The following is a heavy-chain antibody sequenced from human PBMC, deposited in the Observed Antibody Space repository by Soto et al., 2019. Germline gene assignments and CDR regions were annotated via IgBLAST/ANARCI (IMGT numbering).Heavy chain of an antibody. CDR1: GGSISSGDYY. D-gene: IGHD3-16*02. J-gene: IGHJ5*02. CDR3: ARGVPFGGVIAPRFDP. V-gene: IGHV4-31*03. Sequence: QVQLQESGPGLVKPSQTLSLICTVSGGSISSGDYYWSWIRQHPGKDMDWMGYIHNSGTTYYIPPLKSRVTMSVDTSKNQLSLKVTSVTAADTAVYYCARGVPFGGVIAPRFDPWGQGTLVTVSS. CDR2: IHNSGTT.